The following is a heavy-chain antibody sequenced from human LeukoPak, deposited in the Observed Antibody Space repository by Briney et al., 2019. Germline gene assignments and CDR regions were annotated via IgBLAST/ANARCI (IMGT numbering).Heavy chain of an antibody. CDR3: ARSTTVVTAFDY. V-gene: IGHV3-30*04. CDR2: ISYDGSNE. J-gene: IGHJ4*02. Sequence: GRSLRLSCAASGFSFSNYAMHWVRQAPGKGLEGVAVISYDGSNEFYADSVKGRFTISRDNSKNTLYLQMNSLRAEDTAVYYCARSTTVVTAFDYWGQGTLVTVSS. CDR1: GFSFSNYA. D-gene: IGHD4-23*01.